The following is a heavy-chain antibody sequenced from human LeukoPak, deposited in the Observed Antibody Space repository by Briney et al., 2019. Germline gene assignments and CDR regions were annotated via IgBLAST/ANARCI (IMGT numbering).Heavy chain of an antibody. D-gene: IGHD5/OR15-5a*01. J-gene: IGHJ3*02. Sequence: ASVKVSCKASGGTFSSYAISWGRQAPGQGLEWMGRIIPILGIANYAQKFQGRVTITADKSTSTAYMELSSLRSEDTAVYYCARDGRYIVPADIWGQGTMVTVSS. CDR2: IIPILGIA. CDR1: GGTFSSYA. CDR3: ARDGRYIVPADI. V-gene: IGHV1-69*04.